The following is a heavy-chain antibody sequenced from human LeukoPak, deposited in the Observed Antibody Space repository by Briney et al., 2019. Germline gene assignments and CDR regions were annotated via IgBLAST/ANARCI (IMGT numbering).Heavy chain of an antibody. Sequence: PGGSLRLSCAASGFTFSNAWMSWVRQAPGEGLEWVGRIKSKTDGGTTDYAAPVKGRFTILRDDSKNTLYLQMNSLKTEDTAVYYCTTDGSGFYYYYYYGMDVWGQGTTVTVSS. J-gene: IGHJ6*02. D-gene: IGHD3-3*01. CDR3: TTDGSGFYYYYYYGMDV. CDR1: GFTFSNAW. CDR2: IKSKTDGGTT. V-gene: IGHV3-15*01.